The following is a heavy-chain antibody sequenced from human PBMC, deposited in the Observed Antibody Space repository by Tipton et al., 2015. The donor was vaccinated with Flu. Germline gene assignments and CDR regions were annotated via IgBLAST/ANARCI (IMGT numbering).Heavy chain of an antibody. D-gene: IGHD6-13*01. CDR2: IFDDGTT. CDR1: GNSVNTGYY. CDR3: AGGPPAAGDPYYMDI. J-gene: IGHJ6*03. V-gene: IGHV4-38-2*01. Sequence: TLSLTCAVSGNSVNTGYYWGWIRQPPGKGLEWIASIFDDGTTHYNPSLRGSRVTMSLDTSRKEFSLRLSSVTAADTAVYFCAGGPPAAGDPYYMDIWGKGTRVTVSS.